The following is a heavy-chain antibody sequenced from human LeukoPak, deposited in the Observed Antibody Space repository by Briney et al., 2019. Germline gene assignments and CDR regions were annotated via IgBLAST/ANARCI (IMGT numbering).Heavy chain of an antibody. CDR3: ARSRENYYDSSGYL. J-gene: IGHJ4*02. D-gene: IGHD3-22*01. Sequence: SVKVSCKASGGTFSSYAISWVRQAPGQGLEWMGRIIPILGIANYAQKFQGRVTITADKSTSTAYMELSSLRSEDTAVYYCARSRENYYDSSGYLWGQGTLVAVSS. CDR2: IIPILGIA. CDR1: GGTFSSYA. V-gene: IGHV1-69*04.